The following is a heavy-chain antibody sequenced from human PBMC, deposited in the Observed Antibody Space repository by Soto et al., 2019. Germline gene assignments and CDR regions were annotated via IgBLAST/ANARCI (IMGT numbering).Heavy chain of an antibody. CDR3: ARGPSGYSGSNWFDP. D-gene: IGHD5-12*01. CDR2: INHSGST. J-gene: IGHJ5*02. V-gene: IGHV4-34*01. CDR1: GGSFSGYY. Sequence: SETLSLTCAVYGGSFSGYYWRWIRRAPGKGLEWIGEINHSGSTNYNPSLKSRVTISVDTSKNQFSLKLSSVTAADTAVYYCARGPSGYSGSNWFDPWGQGTLVTVSS.